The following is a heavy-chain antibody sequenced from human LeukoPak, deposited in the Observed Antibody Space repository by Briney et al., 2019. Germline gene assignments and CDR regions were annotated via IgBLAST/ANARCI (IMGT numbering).Heavy chain of an antibody. CDR2: ISAYNGNT. V-gene: IGHV1-18*04. CDR3: ARDRTTVTTLFDY. D-gene: IGHD4-17*01. Sequence: AAVKVSCKSSGYTFTSYGISWVRQAPGQGREWMGCISAYNGNTNYAQKLQGRVTMTTDTSKSTAYMELSSLRSDDTAVYYCARDRTTVTTLFDYWGQGTLVTVSS. J-gene: IGHJ4*02. CDR1: GYTFTSYG.